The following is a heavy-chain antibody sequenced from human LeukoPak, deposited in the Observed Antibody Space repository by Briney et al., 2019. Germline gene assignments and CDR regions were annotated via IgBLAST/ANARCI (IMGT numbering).Heavy chain of an antibody. CDR2: INPSGGST. CDR3: EVTGVGYCSSTSCYGAFDI. D-gene: IGHD2-2*01. J-gene: IGHJ3*02. Sequence: GASVKVSCKASGYTFTSYYMHWVRQAPGQGLEWMGIINPSGGSTSYAQKFQGRVTMTRDTSTSTAYMELSSLRSEDTAVYYCEVTGVGYCSSTSCYGAFDIWGQGTMVTVSS. V-gene: IGHV1-46*01. CDR1: GYTFTSYY.